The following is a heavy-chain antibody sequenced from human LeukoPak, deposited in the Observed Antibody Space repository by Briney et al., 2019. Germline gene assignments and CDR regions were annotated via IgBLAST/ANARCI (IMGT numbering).Heavy chain of an antibody. CDR2: IGTAGDT. CDR3: ARELQSDGGNSGAFGI. D-gene: IGHD4-23*01. CDR1: GFTFSSYD. J-gene: IGHJ3*02. V-gene: IGHV3-13*01. Sequence: PGGSLRLSCAASGFTFSSYDMHWVRQATGKGLEWVSAIGTAGDTYYPGSVKGRFTISRENAKNSLYLQMNSLRAEDTAVYYCARELQSDGGNSGAFGIWGQGIMVTVSS.